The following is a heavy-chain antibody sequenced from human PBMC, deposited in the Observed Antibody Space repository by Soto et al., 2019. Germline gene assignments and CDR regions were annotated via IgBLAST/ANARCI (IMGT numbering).Heavy chain of an antibody. CDR3: AGEAIYYYDSSGYYYGAFDI. V-gene: IGHV4-31*03. D-gene: IGHD3-22*01. J-gene: IGHJ3*02. CDR2: IYYSGST. Sequence: QVQLQESGPGLVKPSQTLSLTCTVSGGSISSGGYYWSWIRQHPGKGLEWIGYIYYSGSTYYNPSLKSRVTIAVDTSKNQFYLKLSSVTAADTAVYYCAGEAIYYYDSSGYYYGAFDIWGQGTMVTVSS. CDR1: GGSISSGGYY.